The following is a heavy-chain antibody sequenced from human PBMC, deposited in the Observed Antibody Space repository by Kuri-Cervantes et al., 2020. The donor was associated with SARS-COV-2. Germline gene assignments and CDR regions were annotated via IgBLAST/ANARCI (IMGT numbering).Heavy chain of an antibody. J-gene: IGHJ4*02. CDR1: GFTFSGHW. Sequence: GGFWRSSCAASGFTFSGHWIHWVRQAPGKGLVWVSRINPDGSYTNNADSVKGRFTLSRDNAKNMLFLQMNSLRAEDTAVYYCVRDGDHWNFDYWGQGTLVTVSS. V-gene: IGHV3-74*01. CDR2: INPDGSYT. D-gene: IGHD1-1*01. CDR3: VRDGDHWNFDY.